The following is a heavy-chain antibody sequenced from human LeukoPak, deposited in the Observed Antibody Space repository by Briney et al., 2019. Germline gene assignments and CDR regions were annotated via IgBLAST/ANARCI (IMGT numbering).Heavy chain of an antibody. CDR2: IYSGGST. D-gene: IGHD6-13*01. V-gene: IGHV3-53*01. CDR1: GFTVRNNY. Sequence: GGSLRLSCAASGFTVRNNYMSWVRQAPGKGLEWVSVIYSGGSTYYADSVKGRFTISRDNSKNTLCLQMNSLRAEDTAVYYCAKRPAAGPNSGYWGQGTLVTVSS. J-gene: IGHJ4*02. CDR3: AKRPAAGPNSGY.